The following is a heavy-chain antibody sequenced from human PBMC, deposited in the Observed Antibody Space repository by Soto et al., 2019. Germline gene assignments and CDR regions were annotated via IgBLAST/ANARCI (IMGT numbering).Heavy chain of an antibody. CDR2: IYYSGST. V-gene: IGHV4-31*03. Sequence: QVQLQESGPGLVKPSQTLSLTCTVSGGSISSGGYYWSWIRQHPGQGLEWIGYIYYSGSTYYNPSLKSRVTISVDTSKNQFSLKLSSVTAADTAVYYCARAGGYYDSSGYYPVGAVAYWGQGTLVTVSS. CDR3: ARAGGYYDSSGYYPVGAVAY. J-gene: IGHJ4*02. D-gene: IGHD3-22*01. CDR1: GGSISSGGYY.